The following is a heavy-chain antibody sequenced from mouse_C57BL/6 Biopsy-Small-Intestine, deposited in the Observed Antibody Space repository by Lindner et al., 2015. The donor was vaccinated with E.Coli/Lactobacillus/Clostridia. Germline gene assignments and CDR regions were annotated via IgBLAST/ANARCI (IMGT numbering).Heavy chain of an antibody. V-gene: IGHV1-82*01. J-gene: IGHJ1*01. CDR3: ARHYGDYHWYFDV. D-gene: IGHD2-13*01. CDR2: IYPGDGDT. CDR1: GYAFSNSW. Sequence: VQLQESGPELVKPGASVKISCKASGYAFSNSWMNWVKQRPGKGLEWIGWIYPGDGDTDYNGKFRGKATLTADKSSSTAYMQLSSLASEDSAVHFCARHYGDYHWYFDVWGAGTTVTVSS.